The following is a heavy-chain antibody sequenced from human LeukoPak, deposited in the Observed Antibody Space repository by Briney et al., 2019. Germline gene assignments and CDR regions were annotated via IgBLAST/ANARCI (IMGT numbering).Heavy chain of an antibody. J-gene: IGHJ4*02. D-gene: IGHD3-22*01. CDR2: ISRDSGAI. CDR1: GFTLSSYS. V-gene: IGHV3-21*01. CDR3: ARERGYMIVVDGFDY. Sequence: GGSLRLSCAASGFTLSSYSMNWVRQAPGKGLEWVSSISRDSGAIYYADSVKGRFTISRDNSKNTLYLQMNSLRAEDTAVYYCARERGYMIVVDGFDYWGQGTLVTVSS.